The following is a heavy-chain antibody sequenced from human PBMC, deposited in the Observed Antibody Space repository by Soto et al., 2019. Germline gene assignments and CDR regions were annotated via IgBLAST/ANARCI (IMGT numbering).Heavy chain of an antibody. V-gene: IGHV3-9*01. J-gene: IGHJ6*02. Sequence: GGSLRLSCAASGFTFDDYAMHWVRQAPGKGLEWVSGISWNSGSIGYADSVKGRFTISRDNAKNSLYLQMNSLRAEDTALYYCAGGEYPGLERTLAYYYYYGMDVWGQGTTVTVSS. CDR2: ISWNSGSI. CDR3: AGGEYPGLERTLAYYYYYGMDV. D-gene: IGHD1-1*01. CDR1: GFTFDDYA.